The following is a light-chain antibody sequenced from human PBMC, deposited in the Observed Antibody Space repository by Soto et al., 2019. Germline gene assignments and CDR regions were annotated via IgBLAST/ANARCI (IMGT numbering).Light chain of an antibody. CDR1: SSDVGGYNY. J-gene: IGLJ1*01. CDR2: DVS. Sequence: QYALTQPASVSVSPGQSITISCTGNSSDVGGYNYVSWYQQHPGKAPKLMIYDVSNRPSGVSNRLSGYESGNTASLTISGLQAEDEADYYCSSYTSSSTYVFGTGTKVTVL. V-gene: IGLV2-14*01. CDR3: SSYTSSSTYV.